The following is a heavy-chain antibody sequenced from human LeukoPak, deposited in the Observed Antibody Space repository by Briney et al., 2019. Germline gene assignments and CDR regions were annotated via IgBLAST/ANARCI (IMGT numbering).Heavy chain of an antibody. CDR1: GFTFSSYA. CDR2: ISSSSSYI. Sequence: GGSLRLSCAVSGFTFSSYAMQWVRQAPGKGLEWVSSISSSSSYIYYADSVKGRFTISRDNAKNSLYLQMNSLRAEDTAVYYCAREGSSGSYYPSSYWGQGTLVTVSS. V-gene: IGHV3-21*01. CDR3: AREGSSGSYYPSSY. J-gene: IGHJ4*02. D-gene: IGHD1-26*01.